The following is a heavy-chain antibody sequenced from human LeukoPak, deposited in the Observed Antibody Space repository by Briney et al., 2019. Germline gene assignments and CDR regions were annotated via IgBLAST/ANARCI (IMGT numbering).Heavy chain of an antibody. V-gene: IGHV1-69*13. Sequence: SVKVSCKASGYTFTSYAIHWVRQAPGQGLEWMGGIIPIFGTANYAQKFQGRVTITADESTSTAYMELSSLRSEDTAVYYCARETQVLRYFGVWGQGTTVTVSS. CDR3: ARETQVLRYFGV. D-gene: IGHD3-9*01. J-gene: IGHJ6*02. CDR2: IIPIFGTA. CDR1: GYTFTSYA.